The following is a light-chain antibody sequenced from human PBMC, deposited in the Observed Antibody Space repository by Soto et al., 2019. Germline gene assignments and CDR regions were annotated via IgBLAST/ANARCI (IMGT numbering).Light chain of an antibody. CDR1: QSISNW. CDR3: QQYNGYPHT. V-gene: IGKV1-5*03. Sequence: DIQMTQSPSTLSASVGDRVTITCRASQSISNWLAWYQQKPGKAPTLLIYKASSLRNGVPSRFSGSGSGTEFTLTIYSLQPDDFASYYCQQYNGYPHTFGQVTKLEIK. J-gene: IGKJ2*01. CDR2: KAS.